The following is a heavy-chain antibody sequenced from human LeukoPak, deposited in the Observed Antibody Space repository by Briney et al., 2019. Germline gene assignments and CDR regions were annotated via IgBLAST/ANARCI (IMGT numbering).Heavy chain of an antibody. D-gene: IGHD6-19*01. CDR1: GFTFSSYA. V-gene: IGHV3-23*01. CDR3: ARDQMRYSSGWYGGGSDY. J-gene: IGHJ4*02. CDR2: ISGSGGST. Sequence: PGGSLRLSCAASGFTFSSYAMSWVRQAPGKGLEWVSAISGSGGSTYYADSVKGRFTISRDNSKNTLYLQMNSLRAEDTAVYYCARDQMRYSSGWYGGGSDYWGQGTLVTVSS.